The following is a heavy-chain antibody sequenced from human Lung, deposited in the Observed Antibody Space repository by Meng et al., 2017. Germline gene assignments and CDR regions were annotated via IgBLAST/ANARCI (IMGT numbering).Heavy chain of an antibody. D-gene: IGHD4-11*01. CDR1: GGSFSDYY. J-gene: IGHJ4*02. CDR3: ARGPTTMAHDFDY. V-gene: IGHV4-34*01. CDR2: INHSGST. Sequence: VRVQQWGPGRLKPPGTLSLPCVVSGGSFSDYYWSWIRQPPGKGLEWIGEINHSGSTNYNPSLESRATISVDTSQNNLSLKLSSVTAADSAVYYCARGPTTMAHDFDYWGQGTLVTVSS.